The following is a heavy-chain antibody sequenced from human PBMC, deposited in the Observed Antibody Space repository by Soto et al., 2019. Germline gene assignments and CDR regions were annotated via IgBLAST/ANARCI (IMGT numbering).Heavy chain of an antibody. D-gene: IGHD6-6*01. CDR3: PKDGRYSTSTDFFDY. Sequence: RGSLRISCVSFVLIFSSYAMSWVRQAPGKGLEWVSAISGSGGSTYYADSVKGRFTISRDNSKNTLYLQMNSLRAEDTAVYYCPKDGRYSTSTDFFDYWGQGTLFTVSS. CDR1: VLIFSSYA. V-gene: IGHV3-23*01. CDR2: ISGSGGST. J-gene: IGHJ4*02.